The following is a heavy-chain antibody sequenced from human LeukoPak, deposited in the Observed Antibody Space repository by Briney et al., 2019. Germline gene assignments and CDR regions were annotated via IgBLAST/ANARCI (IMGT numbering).Heavy chain of an antibody. Sequence: TSETLSLTCAVYGGSFSGYYWSWIRQPPGKGLEWIGEINHSGSTNYNPSLKSRVTISVDTSKNQFSLKLSSVTAADTAVYYCAGAKRITMIVVVIRHLYGMDVWGQGTTVTVSS. D-gene: IGHD3-22*01. CDR3: AGAKRITMIVVVIRHLYGMDV. V-gene: IGHV4-34*01. J-gene: IGHJ6*02. CDR1: GGSFSGYY. CDR2: INHSGST.